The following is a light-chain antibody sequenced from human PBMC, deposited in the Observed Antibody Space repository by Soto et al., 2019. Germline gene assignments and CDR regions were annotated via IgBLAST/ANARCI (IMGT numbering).Light chain of an antibody. CDR1: QSISSW. V-gene: IGKV1-5*03. CDR3: QQYNSYSYT. J-gene: IGKJ2*01. Sequence: DIQMTQSPSTLSASVGERVTITCRASQSISSWLAWYQKKPVKAPKLLIYKASILEIGGPSRFSGSGSGTEFSITVSSLQPDDFATYYCQQYNSYSYTFGQGTKLEIK. CDR2: KAS.